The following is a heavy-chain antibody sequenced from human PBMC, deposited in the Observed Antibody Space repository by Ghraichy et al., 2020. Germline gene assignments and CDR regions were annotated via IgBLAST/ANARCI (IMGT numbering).Heavy chain of an antibody. J-gene: IGHJ6*02. V-gene: IGHV1-46*03. CDR2: INPSGGST. D-gene: IGHD6-13*01. CDR1: GYTFTSYY. CDR3: VRGGGMDSSSWYSGYYGMDV. Sequence: ASVKVSCKASGYTFTSYYMHWVRQAPGQGLEWMGIINPSGGSTRYAQKFQGRVTMTRDTSTSTVYMELSSLRSEDTAVCYCVRGGGMDSSSWYSGYYGMDVWGQGTTVTVSS.